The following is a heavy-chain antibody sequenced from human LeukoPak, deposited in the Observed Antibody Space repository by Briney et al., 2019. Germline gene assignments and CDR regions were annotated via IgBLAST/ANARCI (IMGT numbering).Heavy chain of an antibody. J-gene: IGHJ4*02. V-gene: IGHV3-23*01. CDR3: ARDSTMPLDY. D-gene: IGHD2-2*01. CDR1: GFTFSTYA. Sequence: GGSLRLSCAASGFTFSTYAMSWVRQAPGKGLEWVSVISGGGGSTYYADSVKGRFTISSDNSKNTLYLQMNSLRAEDTAVYYCARDSTMPLDYWGQGTLVTVSS. CDR2: ISGGGGST.